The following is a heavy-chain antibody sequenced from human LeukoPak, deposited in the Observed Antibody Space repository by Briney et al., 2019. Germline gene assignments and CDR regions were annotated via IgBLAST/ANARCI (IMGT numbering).Heavy chain of an antibody. CDR1: GYTFTSYY. CDR2: INPSGGTT. V-gene: IGHV1-46*01. J-gene: IGHJ6*02. D-gene: IGHD3-9*01. CDR3: ARTYFDRTVDV. Sequence: DSVKVSCKASGYTFTSYYMHWVRQAPGQGLEWMGIINPSGGTTGYAQKFQGRVTMTRDTSTSTIYMELSSLRSEDTAVYYCARTYFDRTVDVWGQGTTVTVSS.